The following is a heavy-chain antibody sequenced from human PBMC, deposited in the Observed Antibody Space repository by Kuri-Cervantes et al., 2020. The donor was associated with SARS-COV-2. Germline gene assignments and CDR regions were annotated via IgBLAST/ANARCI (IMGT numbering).Heavy chain of an antibody. D-gene: IGHD1-1*01. CDR2: FDPEDGET. V-gene: IGHV1-24*01. CDR1: GYTLTELS. Sequence: ASVKVSCKVSGYTLTELSMHWVRQAPGKGLEWMGGFDPEDGETIYAQKFQGRVTITADESTSTAYMELSSLRSEDTAVYYCARDLDTTWFDPWGQGTLVTVSS. CDR3: ARDLDTTWFDP. J-gene: IGHJ5*02.